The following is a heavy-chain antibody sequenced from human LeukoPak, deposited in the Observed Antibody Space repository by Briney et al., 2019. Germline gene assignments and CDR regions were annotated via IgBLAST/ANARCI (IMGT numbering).Heavy chain of an antibody. CDR1: GFTFSSYG. CDR2: ISYDGSDK. CDR3: AKAVRGYSSGWYVGDY. V-gene: IGHV3-30*18. J-gene: IGHJ4*02. Sequence: GGSLRLSCAASGFTFSSYGMHWVRQARGKGLEGVAVISYDGSDKYYADSVKGRFTISRDNSKNTLYLQMNSLSIEDTAVYYCAKAVRGYSSGWYVGDYWGQGTLVTVSS. D-gene: IGHD6-19*01.